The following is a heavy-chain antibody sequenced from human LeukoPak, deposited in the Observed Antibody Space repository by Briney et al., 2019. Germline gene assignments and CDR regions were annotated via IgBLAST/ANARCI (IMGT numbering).Heavy chain of an antibody. Sequence: PETLSLTCAVYGGSFSGYYWSWIRQPPGKGLEWIGEINHSGSTNYNPSLKSRVTISVDTSKNQFSLKLSSVTAADTAVYYCARREVVVADDAFDIWGQGTMVTVSS. CDR1: GGSFSGYY. CDR3: ARREVVVADDAFDI. J-gene: IGHJ3*02. D-gene: IGHD2-15*01. V-gene: IGHV4-34*01. CDR2: INHSGST.